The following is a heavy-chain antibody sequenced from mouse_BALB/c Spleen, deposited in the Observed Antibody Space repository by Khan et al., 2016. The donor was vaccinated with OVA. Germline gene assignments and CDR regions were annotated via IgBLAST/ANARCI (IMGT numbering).Heavy chain of an antibody. J-gene: IGHJ4*01. CDR2: IYTYTGEP. CDR3: ARVSSRSIDY. Sequence: QIQLVQSGPELKKPGETVKISCKASGYTFTNYGMNWVKQAPGKGLKWMGWIYTYTGEPTYADDFKGRFAFSLESSASTAFLQINNLTNDDTATDFCARVSSRSIDYWGQGTSVTVSS. CDR1: GYTFTNYG. V-gene: IGHV9-3-1*01. D-gene: IGHD1-1*01.